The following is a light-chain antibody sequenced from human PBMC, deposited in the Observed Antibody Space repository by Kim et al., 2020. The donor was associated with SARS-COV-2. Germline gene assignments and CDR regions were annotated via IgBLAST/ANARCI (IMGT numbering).Light chain of an antibody. CDR2: LGS. J-gene: IGKJ3*01. CDR3: MQALQTPFT. V-gene: IGKV2-28*01. Sequence: DIVMTQSPRSLPVTPGEPASISCRSSQSLLHSNGYNYLDWYLQKPGQSPQLLIDLGSNRASGVPDRFSGSGSGTDFTLKISRVEAEDVGVYYCMQALQTPFTFGPGTKVDIK. CDR1: QSLLHSNGYNY.